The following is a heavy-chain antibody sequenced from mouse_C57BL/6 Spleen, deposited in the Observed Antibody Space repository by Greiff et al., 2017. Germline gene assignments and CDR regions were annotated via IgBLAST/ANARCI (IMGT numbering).Heavy chain of an antibody. V-gene: IGHV1-15*01. CDR3: TRDNFCPN. D-gene: IGHD1-3*01. CDR1: GYTFTDYE. Sequence: VQLQQSGAELVRPGASVTLSCKASGYTFTDYEMHWVKQTPVHGLEWIGAIDPETGGTAYNQKFKGKAILTADKSSSTAYMELRSLTSEDSAVYYCTRDNFCPNWGQGTLVTVSA. J-gene: IGHJ3*01. CDR2: IDPETGGT.